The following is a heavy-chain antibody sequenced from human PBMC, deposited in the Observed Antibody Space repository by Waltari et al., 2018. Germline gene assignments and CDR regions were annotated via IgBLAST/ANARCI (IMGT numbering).Heavy chain of an antibody. CDR3: ASGGFAARPSDY. Sequence: VQLVESGGGVVQPGRSLRLSCAASGFTFSSYWMHWVRQAPGKGLVWVSRINSDGSSTSYADSVKGRFTISRDNAKNTLYLQMNSLRAEDTAVYYCASGGFAARPSDYWGQGTLVTVSS. D-gene: IGHD6-6*01. V-gene: IGHV3-74*02. CDR2: INSDGSST. CDR1: GFTFSSYW. J-gene: IGHJ4*02.